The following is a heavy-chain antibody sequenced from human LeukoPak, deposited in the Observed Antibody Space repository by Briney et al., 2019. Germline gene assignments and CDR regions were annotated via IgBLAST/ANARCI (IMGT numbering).Heavy chain of an antibody. V-gene: IGHV3-48*01. CDR1: GFTFSSYA. CDR2: IDARSGIT. Sequence: GRSLRLSCAASGFTFSSYAMNWVRQAPGKGPEWVSYIDARSGITYYADSVQGRFTPSRDNARESVFLQMDSLRVDDTAVYYCARTYDFGRGPPGDAFDNWGPGTWVIVSS. CDR3: ARTYDFGRGPPGDAFDN. J-gene: IGHJ3*02. D-gene: IGHD3-3*01.